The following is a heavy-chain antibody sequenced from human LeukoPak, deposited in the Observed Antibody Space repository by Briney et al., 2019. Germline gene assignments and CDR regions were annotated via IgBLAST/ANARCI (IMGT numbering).Heavy chain of an antibody. V-gene: IGHV3-30*04. CDR1: GFTFSSYA. CDR3: ARALIVVVITAWMDY. Sequence: PGGSLRLSCAASGFTFSSYAMHWVRQAPGKGLEWVAVISYDGSNKYYADSVKGRFTISRDNSKNTLYLQMNSLRAEDTAVYYCARALIVVVITAWMDYWGQGPLVPVSS. J-gene: IGHJ4*02. D-gene: IGHD3-22*01. CDR2: ISYDGSNK.